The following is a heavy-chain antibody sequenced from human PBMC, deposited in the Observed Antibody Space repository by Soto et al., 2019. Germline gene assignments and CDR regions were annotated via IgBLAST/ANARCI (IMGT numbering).Heavy chain of an antibody. D-gene: IGHD2-8*01. CDR2: IYYSGST. J-gene: IGHJ4*02. CDR3: ARRYAGNFDY. CDR1: GGSISSGVYY. Sequence: SETLSLTCTVSGGSISSGVYYWSWIRQHPGKGLEWIGYIYYSGSTYYNPSLESRVTISVDTSKNQFSLKLSSVTAADTAVYYCARRYAGNFDYWGQGTLVTVSS. V-gene: IGHV4-31*03.